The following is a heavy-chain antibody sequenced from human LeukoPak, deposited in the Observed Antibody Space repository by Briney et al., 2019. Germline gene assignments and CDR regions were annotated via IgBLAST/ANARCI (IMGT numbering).Heavy chain of an antibody. D-gene: IGHD3-22*01. CDR3: AKDGLPYYYDSSGYYPWYFDY. CDR1: GFTFSSYA. V-gene: IGHV3-23*01. Sequence: GGSLRLSCAASGFTFSSYAMSWVRQAPGKGLEWVSAISGSGGSTYYADSVKGRFTISRDNSKNTLYLQMNSLRAEDTAVYYCAKDGLPYYYDSSGYYPWYFDYWGQGTLVTVSS. J-gene: IGHJ4*02. CDR2: ISGSGGST.